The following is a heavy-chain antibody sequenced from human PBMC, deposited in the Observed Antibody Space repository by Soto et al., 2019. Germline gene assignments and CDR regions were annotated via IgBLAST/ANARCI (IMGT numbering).Heavy chain of an antibody. D-gene: IGHD2-2*01. Sequence: SETLSLTCTVSGGSISSYYWSWIRQPPGKGLEWIGYIYYSGSTNYNPSLKSRVTISVETSKNQFSLKLSSVTAADTAVYYCARERVVVVPAAGVDYYGMDVWGQGTTVTVSS. J-gene: IGHJ6*02. CDR1: GGSISSYY. CDR3: ARERVVVVPAAGVDYYGMDV. V-gene: IGHV4-59*01. CDR2: IYYSGST.